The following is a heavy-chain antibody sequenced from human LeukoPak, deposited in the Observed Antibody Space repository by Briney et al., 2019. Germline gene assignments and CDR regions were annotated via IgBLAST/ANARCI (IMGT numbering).Heavy chain of an antibody. CDR1: GFTFNRYS. CDR2: INSDGSST. V-gene: IGHV3-74*01. Sequence: PGGSLRLSCAASGFTFNRYSMNWVRQAPGKGLEWVSRINSDGSSTSYADSVKGRFTISRDNAKNSLYLQMNSLRAEDTSVYYCATESSGALDYWGQGTLVTVSS. D-gene: IGHD1-26*01. J-gene: IGHJ4*02. CDR3: ATESSGALDY.